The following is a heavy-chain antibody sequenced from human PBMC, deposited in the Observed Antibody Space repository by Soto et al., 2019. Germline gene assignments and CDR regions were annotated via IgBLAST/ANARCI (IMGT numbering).Heavy chain of an antibody. D-gene: IGHD6-6*01. CDR3: ARYYSSSSFWFDP. V-gene: IGHV1-2*02. CDR1: GYTFTGYY. J-gene: IGHJ5*02. Sequence: GASVKVSCKASGYTFTGYYMHWVRQAPGQGLEWMGWINPNSGGTNYAQKFQGRVTMTRDTSISTAYMELSRLRSDDTAVYYCARYYSSSSFWFDPWGQGTLVTVSS. CDR2: INPNSGGT.